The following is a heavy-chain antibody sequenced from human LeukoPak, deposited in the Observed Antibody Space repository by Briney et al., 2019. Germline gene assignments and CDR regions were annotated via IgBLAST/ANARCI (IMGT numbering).Heavy chain of an antibody. CDR2: INHSGST. V-gene: IGHV4-34*01. J-gene: IGHJ3*02. CDR3: ARAFPGAFDI. Sequence: PSETLSLTCAVYGGSFSGYYWSWIRQPPGKGLEWIGEINHSGSTNYNPSLKSRVTISVDTSKNQFSLKLSSVTAADTAVYYCARAFPGAFDIWGQGTMVTVSS. CDR1: GGSFSGYY.